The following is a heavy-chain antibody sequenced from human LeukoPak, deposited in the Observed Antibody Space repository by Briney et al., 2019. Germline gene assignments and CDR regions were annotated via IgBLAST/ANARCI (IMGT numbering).Heavy chain of an antibody. CDR2: ISWDGGST. D-gene: IGHD3-3*01. J-gene: IGHJ6*03. Sequence: GGSLRLSCAASGFTFDDYTMHWVRQAPGKGLEWVSLISWDGGSTYYADSVKGRFTISRDNSKNSLYLQMNSLRTEDTALYYCAKVGFNCDFSSGYYTDGTYYFYYYMDVWGKGTTVTVSS. V-gene: IGHV3-43*01. CDR1: GFTFDDYT. CDR3: AKVGFNCDFSSGYYTDGTYYFYYYMDV.